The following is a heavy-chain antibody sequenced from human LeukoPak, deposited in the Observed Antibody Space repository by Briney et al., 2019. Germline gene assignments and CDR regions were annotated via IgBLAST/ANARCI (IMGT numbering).Heavy chain of an antibody. Sequence: KASETLSLTCTVSGYSISNGYYWGWIRQPPGKGLEWIGSIYHSGSTNYNPSLKSRVTISVDKSKNQFSLKLSSVTAADTAVYYCASRSEYSSSTGASFDYWGQGTLVTVSS. D-gene: IGHD6-6*01. CDR3: ASRSEYSSSTGASFDY. V-gene: IGHV4-38-2*02. J-gene: IGHJ4*02. CDR1: GYSISNGYY. CDR2: IYHSGST.